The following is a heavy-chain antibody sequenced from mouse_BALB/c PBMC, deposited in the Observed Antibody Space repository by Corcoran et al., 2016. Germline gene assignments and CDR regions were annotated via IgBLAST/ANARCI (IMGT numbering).Heavy chain of an antibody. D-gene: IGHD4-1*01. V-gene: IGHV14-3*02. J-gene: IGHJ1*01. Sequence: VQLQQSGAELVKPGASVKLSCTASGFNIKDTYMHWVKQRPEQGLEWIGRIDPANGNTKYDPKFQGKATITADTSSNTAYLQLSSLTSEDTAVYYCANWDWYVDVWGAGTTVTVS. CDR2: IDPANGNT. CDR3: ANWDWYVDV. CDR1: GFNIKDTY.